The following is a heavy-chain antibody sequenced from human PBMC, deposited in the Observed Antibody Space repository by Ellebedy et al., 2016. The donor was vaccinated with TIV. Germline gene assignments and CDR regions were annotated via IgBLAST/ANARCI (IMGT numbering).Heavy chain of an antibody. CDR2: IIPILGIA. J-gene: IGHJ4*02. Sequence: AALVKVSCKASGGTFSSYAISWVRQAPGQGLEWMGRIIPILGIANYAQKFQGRVTITADKSTSTAYMELSSLRSEDTAVYYCARDSGAYCGGDCYNIDYWGQGTLVTVSS. CDR1: GGTFSSYA. V-gene: IGHV1-69*04. CDR3: ARDSGAYCGGDCYNIDY. D-gene: IGHD2-21*02.